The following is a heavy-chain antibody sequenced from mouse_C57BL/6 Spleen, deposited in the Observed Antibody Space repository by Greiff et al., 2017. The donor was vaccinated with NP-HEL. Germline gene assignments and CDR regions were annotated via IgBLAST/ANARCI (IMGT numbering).Heavy chain of an antibody. V-gene: IGHV1-69*01. CDR3: ARVYYGSSRWYFDY. CDR2: IDPSDSYT. CDR1: GYTFTSYW. J-gene: IGHJ2*01. D-gene: IGHD1-1*01. Sequence: QVQLQQPGAELVMPGASVKLSCKASGYTFTSYWMHWVKQRPGQGLEWIGEIDPSDSYTNYNQKFKGKSTLTVDKSSSTAYMQLSSLTSEDSAVYYCARVYYGSSRWYFDYWGQGTTLTVSS.